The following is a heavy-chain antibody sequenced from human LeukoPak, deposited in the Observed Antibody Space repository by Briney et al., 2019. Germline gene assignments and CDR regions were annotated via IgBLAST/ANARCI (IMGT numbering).Heavy chain of an antibody. D-gene: IGHD3/OR15-3a*01. J-gene: IGHJ4*02. CDR2: IYHSGST. CDR3: ARSEGGLVDY. Sequence: SGTLSLTCTVSGGSISSGGYYWSWIRQPPGKGLEWIGYIYHSGSTYYNPSLKSRVTISVDRSKNQFSLKLSSVTAADTAVYYCARSEGGLVDYWGQGTLVTVSS. V-gene: IGHV4-30-2*01. CDR1: GGSISSGGYY.